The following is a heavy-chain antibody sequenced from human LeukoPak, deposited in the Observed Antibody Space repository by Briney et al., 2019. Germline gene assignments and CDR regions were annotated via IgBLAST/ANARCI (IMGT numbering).Heavy chain of an antibody. V-gene: IGHV3-23*01. CDR3: AKDDSSEGAFDI. D-gene: IGHD6-25*01. CDR2: ISGSGGST. Sequence: GGSLRLSCTASGFTFGDYAMSWVRQAPGKGLEWVSAISGSGGSTYYADSVKGRFTISRDNSKNTLYLQMNSLRAEDTAVYYCAKDDSSEGAFDIWGQGTMVTVSS. CDR1: GFTFGDYA. J-gene: IGHJ3*02.